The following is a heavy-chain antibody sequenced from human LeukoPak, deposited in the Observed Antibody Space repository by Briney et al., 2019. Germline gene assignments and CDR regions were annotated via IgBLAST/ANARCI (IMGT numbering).Heavy chain of an antibody. CDR3: ARGWDYGDYLYYFDY. V-gene: IGHV3-64*01. D-gene: IGHD4-17*01. Sequence: GGSLRLSCAASGFTFSSYAMSWVRQAPGKGLEYVSAISSNGGSTYYANSVKGRFTISRDNSKNTLYLQMGSLRAEDMAVYYCARGWDYGDYLYYFDYWGQGTLVTVSS. CDR2: ISSNGGST. J-gene: IGHJ4*02. CDR1: GFTFSSYA.